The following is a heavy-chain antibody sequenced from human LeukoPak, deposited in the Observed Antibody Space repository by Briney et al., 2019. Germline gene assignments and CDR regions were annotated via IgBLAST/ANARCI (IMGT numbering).Heavy chain of an antibody. CDR2: VTHSDFNKANGDIT. D-gene: IGHD2-8*02. CDR1: GASISKDY. V-gene: IGHV4-59*01. Sequence: SETLSLTCTVSGASISKDYWAWIRQPPGKGLEWIGYVTHSDFNKANGDITNYNPSLESRVTTSPDTPRNQFSPKLTSMTAADTAIYYCVRASVDTGGAFDVWGQGTVVTVSS. J-gene: IGHJ3*01. CDR3: VRASVDTGGAFDV.